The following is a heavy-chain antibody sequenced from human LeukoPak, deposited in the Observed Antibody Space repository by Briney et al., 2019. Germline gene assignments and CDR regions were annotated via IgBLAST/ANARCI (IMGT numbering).Heavy chain of an antibody. Sequence: PGGSLRLSCAASGFTFDDYTMHWVRQAPGKGLEWVSLISCDGGSTYYADSVKGRFTISRDNSKNSLYLQMNSLRTEDTALYDCANDKMVRGVIISHFDYWGQGTLVTVSS. J-gene: IGHJ4*02. CDR2: ISCDGGST. CDR3: ANDKMVRGVIISHFDY. CDR1: GFTFDDYT. D-gene: IGHD3-10*01. V-gene: IGHV3-43*01.